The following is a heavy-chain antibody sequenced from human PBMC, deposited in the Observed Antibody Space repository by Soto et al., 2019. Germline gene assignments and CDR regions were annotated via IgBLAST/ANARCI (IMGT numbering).Heavy chain of an antibody. D-gene: IGHD4-17*01. Sequence: QVQLQESGPGLVKPSQTLSLACTVSGGSISSGGYYWSWIRQHPGKDLEWIGYIYYSGSTYYNPSLKSRVTISADTSKNQFSLKLSSVTAADTAVYYCARGDYGDYPDYFDYWGQGTLVTVSS. CDR3: ARGDYGDYPDYFDY. J-gene: IGHJ4*02. V-gene: IGHV4-31*03. CDR2: IYYSGST. CDR1: GGSISSGGYY.